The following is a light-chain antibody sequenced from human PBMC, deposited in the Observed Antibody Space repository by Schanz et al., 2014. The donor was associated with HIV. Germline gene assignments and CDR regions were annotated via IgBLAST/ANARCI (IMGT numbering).Light chain of an antibody. CDR1: SSDVGGYYY. CDR2: EVS. Sequence: QSALTQPPSASGSPGQSVNISCTGTSSDVGGYYYVSWYQQHPGKAPKLMIYEVSKRPSGVPDRLSGSKSGNTASLTVSGLQAEDEADYFCQSFDSSLNGVVFGGGTKLTVL. CDR3: QSFDSSLNGVV. J-gene: IGLJ2*01. V-gene: IGLV2-8*01.